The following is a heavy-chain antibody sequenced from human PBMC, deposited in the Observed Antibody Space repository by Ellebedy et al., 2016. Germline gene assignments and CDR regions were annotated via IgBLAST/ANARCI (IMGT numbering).Heavy chain of an antibody. V-gene: IGHV3-33*01. Sequence: GGSLRLSXAASGFTFSSHGMHWVRQAPGKGLEWVAVIWYDGSNKYYGDSVKGRFTISRDNSRNTLYLQMNSLRGEDTAVFYCAASISVAGLIDYWGQGTLVTVSS. CDR2: IWYDGSNK. CDR3: AASISVAGLIDY. CDR1: GFTFSSHG. J-gene: IGHJ4*02. D-gene: IGHD6-19*01.